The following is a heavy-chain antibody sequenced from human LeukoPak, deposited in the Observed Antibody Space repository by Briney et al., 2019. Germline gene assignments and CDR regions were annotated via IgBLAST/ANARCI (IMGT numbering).Heavy chain of an antibody. J-gene: IGHJ6*02. D-gene: IGHD5-24*01. V-gene: IGHV1-18*01. CDR3: ARSTDGYSGNYYSG. CDR2: ISAYNGNT. CDR1: GYTFTSYG. Sequence: ASVKVSCKASGYTFTSYGISWVRQAPGQGLEWMGWISAYNGNTNYAQKLQGRVTMTRDTSTSTVYMELSSLRSDDTAVYYCARSTDGYSGNYYSGWGPGTTVTVSS.